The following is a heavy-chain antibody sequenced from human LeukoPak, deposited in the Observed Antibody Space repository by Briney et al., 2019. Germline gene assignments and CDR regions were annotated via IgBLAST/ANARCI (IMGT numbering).Heavy chain of an antibody. CDR2: IYPNSGGT. CDR3: ARSEQFPYYMDV. J-gene: IGHJ6*03. CDR1: GYTSSNYC. V-gene: IGHV1-2*02. Sequence: ASMKLSCKASGYTSSNYCIHWLRQAPGQGLEWMGWIYPNSGGTNYAQKFQGRVTMTRDTSISTAYMELSRLRSDDTAVYYCARSEQFPYYMDVWGKGTTVTVSS. D-gene: IGHD6-19*01.